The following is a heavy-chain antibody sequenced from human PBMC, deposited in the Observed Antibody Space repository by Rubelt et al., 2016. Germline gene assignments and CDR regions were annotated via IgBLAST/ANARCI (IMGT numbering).Heavy chain of an antibody. CDR1: GYIFTAYY. CDR3: AKDMGNYVVTPSDY. D-gene: IGHD4-23*01. Sequence: QVQLVQSGAEVKKPGASVQVSCKASGYIFTAYYIHWVRQAPGQGLEWMGWMNPNSGNTGYAQKFQGRVTMTRNTSISTAYMELSSLRSEDTAVYYCAKDMGNYVVTPSDYWGQGTLVTVSS. V-gene: IGHV1-8*02. CDR2: MNPNSGNT. J-gene: IGHJ4*02.